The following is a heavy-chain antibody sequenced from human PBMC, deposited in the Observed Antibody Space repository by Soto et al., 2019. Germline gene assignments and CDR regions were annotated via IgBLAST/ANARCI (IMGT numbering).Heavy chain of an antibody. CDR1: GYTFTSYA. Sequence: QVQLVQSGAEEKKPGASVKVSCKASGYTFTSYAMHWVRQAPGQRLEWMGWINAGNGNTKYSQKFQGRVTITRDTSASTAYMELRSLRSEDTAVYYCARVPRAVAGDWFDPWGQGTLVTVSS. CDR3: ARVPRAVAGDWFDP. D-gene: IGHD6-19*01. CDR2: INAGNGNT. J-gene: IGHJ5*02. V-gene: IGHV1-3*05.